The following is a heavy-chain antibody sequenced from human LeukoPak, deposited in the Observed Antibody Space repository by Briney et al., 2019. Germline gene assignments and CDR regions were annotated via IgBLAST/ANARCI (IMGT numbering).Heavy chain of an antibody. CDR2: IKSDGST. V-gene: IGHV3-74*01. CDR3: ARAPSEIGGYYPEYFRH. J-gene: IGHJ1*01. Sequence: PGGSLRLSCAASGFTFSSYWMHWVRHASGKGLVWVSRIKSDGSTNYADSVKGRFTISRDNAKNTVSLQMNSLRAEDTGVYYCARAPSEIGGYYPEYFRHWGQGTLVTVSS. D-gene: IGHD3-22*01. CDR1: GFTFSSYW.